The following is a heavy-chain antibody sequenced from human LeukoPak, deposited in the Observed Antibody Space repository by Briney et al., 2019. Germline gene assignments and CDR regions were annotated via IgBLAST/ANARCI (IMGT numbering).Heavy chain of an antibody. CDR2: ISGSGTTT. V-gene: IGHV3-23*01. CDR1: GFTFSTYA. J-gene: IGHJ4*02. D-gene: IGHD3-10*01. Sequence: GGSLRLSCAASGFTFSTYAMTWVRQAPGKGLEWVSAISGSGTTTYYADSVKGRFTISRDNSKNTLYLQMNSLRAEDTAVYYCAFDYASGSYLGFDYWGQGTLVTVSS. CDR3: AFDYASGSYLGFDY.